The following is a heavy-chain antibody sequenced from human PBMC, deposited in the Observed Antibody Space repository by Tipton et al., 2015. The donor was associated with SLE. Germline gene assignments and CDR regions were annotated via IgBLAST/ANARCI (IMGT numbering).Heavy chain of an antibody. V-gene: IGHV4-39*07. J-gene: IGHJ4*02. CDR2: IFYTGST. Sequence: TLSLTCTVSDGSIRSTNYYWGWIRQPPGKGLEWIGSIFYTGSTCYNPSLKSRVSFSIDTSKHQFSLKLNSVTAADTAVYYCARRHYSGPFDSWGQGTLVTVSS. CDR1: DGSIRSTNYY. CDR3: ARRHYSGPFDS. D-gene: IGHD5-12*01.